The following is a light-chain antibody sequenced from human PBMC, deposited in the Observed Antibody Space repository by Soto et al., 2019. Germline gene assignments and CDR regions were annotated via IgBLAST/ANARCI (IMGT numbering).Light chain of an antibody. CDR2: GAT. J-gene: IGLJ1*01. CDR1: SCDVGGYNL. CDR3: CSYAGSNTYV. Sequence: QSALTQPASVSASPGQSITISCTGRSCDVGGYNLVSWYQQHPGKAPQLMIFGATYRPSGVSNRFSASKSGNTASLTISGLQAEDEADYYCCSYAGSNTYVFGTGTKLTVL. V-gene: IGLV2-23*01.